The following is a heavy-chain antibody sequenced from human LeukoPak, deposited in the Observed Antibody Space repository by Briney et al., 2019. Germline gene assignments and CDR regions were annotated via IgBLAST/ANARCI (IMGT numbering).Heavy chain of an antibody. J-gene: IGHJ4*02. Sequence: SSETLSLTCTVSGGSISSYYWSWIRQPAGTALEWIGRIYTSGTITYNPSLKSRVTMSVDTSKNQFSLKLSSVTAADTAVYYCARRRVDYYDSSGYYYYFDYWGQGTLVTVSS. CDR2: IYTSGTI. CDR3: ARRRVDYYDSSGYYYYFDY. V-gene: IGHV4-4*07. D-gene: IGHD3-22*01. CDR1: GGSISSYY.